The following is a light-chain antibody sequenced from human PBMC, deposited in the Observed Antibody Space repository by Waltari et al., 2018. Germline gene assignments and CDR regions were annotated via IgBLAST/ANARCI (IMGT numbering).Light chain of an antibody. CDR2: KAS. V-gene: IGKV1-5*03. CDR1: QSISSW. CDR3: QQYTSFSLT. J-gene: IGKJ4*01. Sequence: DIQMTQSPSSLSASIGDRVPLTCRAIQSISSWLAWYQQKPGKAPKLLISKASTLESGVPSRFSGSGSGTEFTLTISSLQPDDFATYYCQQYTSFSLTFGGGTTVEIK.